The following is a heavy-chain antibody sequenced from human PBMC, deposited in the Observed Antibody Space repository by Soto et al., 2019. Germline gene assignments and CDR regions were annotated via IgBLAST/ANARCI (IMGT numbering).Heavy chain of an antibody. CDR3: VKWGYSVYDFTPPSGYYFFNGVDA. CDR1: GFSFIDFA. Sequence: EVQLLESGGGLAQRGESLSLSCAASGFSFIDFAMSWVRQAPGKGLEWVSAITGSGQNTYYTESLKGRFTIYRDKSKNTLHLQVRSLSAEDTAVYYCVKWGYSVYDFTPPSGYYFFNGVDAWGQGTTVTVSS. CDR2: ITGSGQNT. D-gene: IGHD5-12*01. J-gene: IGHJ6*02. V-gene: IGHV3-23*01.